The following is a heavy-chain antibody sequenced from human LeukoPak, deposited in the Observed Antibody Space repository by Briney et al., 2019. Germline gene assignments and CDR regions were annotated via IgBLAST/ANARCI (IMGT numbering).Heavy chain of an antibody. Sequence: GESLRLSCAASGFTVSSNYMSWVRQAPGKGLERVSVIYSGGSTYYADSVKGRFTISRNNSKNTLYLQMNSLRAEDTAVYYCARDVIAAVGTEYFQHWGQGTLVTVSS. D-gene: IGHD6-13*01. CDR1: GFTVSSNY. CDR2: IYSGGST. J-gene: IGHJ1*01. V-gene: IGHV3-53*01. CDR3: ARDVIAAVGTEYFQH.